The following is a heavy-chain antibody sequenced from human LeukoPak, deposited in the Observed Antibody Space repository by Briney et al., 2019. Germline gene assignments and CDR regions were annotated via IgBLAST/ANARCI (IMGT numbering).Heavy chain of an antibody. CDR1: GYTLTELS. V-gene: IGHV1-24*01. D-gene: IGHD3-3*01. CDR3: ATGETLWSGYFDY. Sequence: GASVKVSCKVSGYTLTELSMHWVRQAPGKGLEWMGGFDPEVGETIYAQKFQGRVTMTEDTSTDTAYMELSSLRSEDTAVYYCATGETLWSGYFDYWGQGTLVTVSS. CDR2: FDPEVGET. J-gene: IGHJ4*02.